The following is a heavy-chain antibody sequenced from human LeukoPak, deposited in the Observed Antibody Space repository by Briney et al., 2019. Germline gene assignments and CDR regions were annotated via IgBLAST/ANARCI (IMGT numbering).Heavy chain of an antibody. CDR2: IYTSGST. J-gene: IGHJ4*02. D-gene: IGHD3-22*01. Sequence: SETLSLTCTVSGGSISSYYWSWIRQPAGKGLEWIGRIYTSGSTNYNPSLKSRVTMSVDTSKNQFSLKLSSVTAADTAVYYCARNRDYYDSSGFDYWGQGTLVTVSS. V-gene: IGHV4-4*07. CDR1: GGSISSYY. CDR3: ARNRDYYDSSGFDY.